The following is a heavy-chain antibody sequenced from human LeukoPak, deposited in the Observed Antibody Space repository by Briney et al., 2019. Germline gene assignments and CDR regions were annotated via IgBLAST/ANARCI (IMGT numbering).Heavy chain of an antibody. CDR3: ARGEVGGSYGIAFDY. CDR2: ICAYIGNT. Sequence: SVTVSCKASGYTFISYGISWVRQAPGQALEWMGWICAYIGNTNYALKFQGRVTMTTDTSTSTAYMQLRSLRSDDTAVYYCARGEVGGSYGIAFDYWGQGTLVTVSS. J-gene: IGHJ4*02. D-gene: IGHD1-26*01. V-gene: IGHV1-18*01. CDR1: GYTFISYG.